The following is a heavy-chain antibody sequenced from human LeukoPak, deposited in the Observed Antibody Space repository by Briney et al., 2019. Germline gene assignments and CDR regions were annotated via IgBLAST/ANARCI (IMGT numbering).Heavy chain of an antibody. CDR2: ISASGTT. CDR3: AREGYNLGTDF. D-gene: IGHD5-18*01. V-gene: IGHV4-4*07. CDR1: GGSISTYL. Sequence: PSETLSPTCSVSGGSISTYLWSWIRQPAGKGLERIGHISASGTTNYNASLKSRVTMSADTSKNQFSLRLNSVTAADTAVYYCAREGYNLGTDFWGQGTLVTVSS. J-gene: IGHJ4*02.